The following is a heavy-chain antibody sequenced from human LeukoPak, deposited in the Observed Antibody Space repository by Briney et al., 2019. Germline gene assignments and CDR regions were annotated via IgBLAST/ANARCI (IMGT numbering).Heavy chain of an antibody. CDR1: GFTFSSYA. V-gene: IGHV3-23*01. CDR2: ISCSGGST. D-gene: IGHD2-15*01. J-gene: IGHJ4*02. Sequence: GGSLRLSCAASGFTFSSYAMSWVRQAPGKGLEWVSAISCSGGSTYYADSVKGRFTISRDNSKNTLYLQINSLRADEAAVYYCAKAPVTTCRGAFCYPFDYWGLGTLVTVSS. CDR3: AKAPVTTCRGAFCYPFDY.